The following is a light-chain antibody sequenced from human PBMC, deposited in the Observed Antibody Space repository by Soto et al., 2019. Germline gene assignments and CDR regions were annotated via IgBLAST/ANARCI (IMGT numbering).Light chain of an antibody. Sequence: DIQMTQSPSSLSSSVGDRVTITCRASQGIRNDFGWYQQKSEKAPKRLIYAASNLESGDPSSFSGSGFGAEFPLTTSILQPEDFATYYWLQHNSYPLTFGQGTKVEIK. J-gene: IGKJ1*01. CDR2: AAS. CDR3: LQHNSYPLT. CDR1: QGIRND. V-gene: IGKV1-17*01.